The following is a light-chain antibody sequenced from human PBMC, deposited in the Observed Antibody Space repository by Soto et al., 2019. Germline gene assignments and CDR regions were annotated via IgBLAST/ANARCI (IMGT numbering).Light chain of an antibody. J-gene: IGLJ2*01. CDR3: AAWDDSLNAVV. V-gene: IGLV1-44*01. CDR2: SNN. Sequence: QSVLTQPPSASGTPGQRVTISCSGSSSNIGSNTVNWYRQLPGTAPKLLIYSNNQRPSGVPDRFSGSKSGTSASLAIRGLQSEDEADYYCAAWDDSLNAVVFGGGTKVTVL. CDR1: SSNIGSNT.